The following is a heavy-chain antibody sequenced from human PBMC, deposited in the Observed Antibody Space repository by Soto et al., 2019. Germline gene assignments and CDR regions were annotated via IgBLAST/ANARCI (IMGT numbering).Heavy chain of an antibody. CDR2: ISSSSYT. CDR1: GFTFSDYY. Sequence: VGSLRLSCAASGFTFSDYYMSWIRQAPGKGLEWVSYISSSSYTNYADSVKGRFTISRDTAKNSLYLQMNSLRAEDTAVYYCARARTTVTTDNYYGMDAWGQGTTVTVSS. J-gene: IGHJ6*02. V-gene: IGHV3-11*06. CDR3: ARARTTVTTDNYYGMDA. D-gene: IGHD4-4*01.